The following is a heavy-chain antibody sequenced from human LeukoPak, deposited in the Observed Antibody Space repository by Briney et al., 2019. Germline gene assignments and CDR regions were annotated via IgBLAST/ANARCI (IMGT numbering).Heavy chain of an antibody. Sequence: PGGSLRLSCTASGFTLGDYAMSWLRQAPGKGLEWVGFIRSKVYGGTTEYAASVKVRFTISRDDSKSIAYLQMTSLKTEDAGVYYSTRFTIVGVVDAFDIWGQGTMVTVSS. CDR3: TRFTIVGVVDAFDI. CDR1: GFTLGDYA. J-gene: IGHJ3*02. V-gene: IGHV3-49*03. CDR2: IRSKVYGGTT. D-gene: IGHD3-3*01.